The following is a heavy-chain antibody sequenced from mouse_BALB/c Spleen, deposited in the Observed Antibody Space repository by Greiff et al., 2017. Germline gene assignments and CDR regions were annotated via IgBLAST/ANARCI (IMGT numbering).Heavy chain of an antibody. D-gene: IGHD1-1*01. J-gene: IGHJ3*01. Sequence: EVQGVESGGGLVQPGGSLRLSCATSGFTFTDYYMSWVRQPPGKALEWLGFIRNKANGYTTEYSASVKGRFTISRDNSQSILYLQMNTLRAEDSATYYGARVGYYGSSYGFAYWGQGTLVTVSA. V-gene: IGHV7-3*02. CDR1: GFTFTDYY. CDR2: IRNKANGYTT. CDR3: ARVGYYGSSYGFAY.